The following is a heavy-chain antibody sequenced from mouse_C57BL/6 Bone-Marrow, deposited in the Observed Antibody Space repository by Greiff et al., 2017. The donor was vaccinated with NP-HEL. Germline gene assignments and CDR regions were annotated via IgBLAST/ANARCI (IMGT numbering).Heavy chain of an antibody. D-gene: IGHD2-4*01. CDR1: GFTFSSYG. Sequence: EVQRVESGGDLVKPGGSLKLSCAASGFTFSSYGMSWVRQTPDKRLEWVATISSGGSYTYYPDSVKGRFTISRDNAKNTLYLQMSSLKSEDTAMYYCARVPYDYDGAYWGQGTLVTVSA. J-gene: IGHJ3*01. CDR3: ARVPYDYDGAY. V-gene: IGHV5-6*01. CDR2: ISSGGSYT.